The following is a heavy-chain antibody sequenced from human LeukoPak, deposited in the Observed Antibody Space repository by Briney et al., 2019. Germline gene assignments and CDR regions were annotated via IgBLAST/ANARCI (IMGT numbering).Heavy chain of an antibody. V-gene: IGHV1-69*13. CDR1: GGNFRNYG. CDR3: ATDPNPYSSTSGYFDF. Sequence: ASVKVSCKASGGNFRNYGFHWVRQAPGQGLEWMGGVLPIFGTANYAQKFQGRVTITADESSNTASLDLSSLTSEDTAVYYCATDPNPYSSTSGYFDFWGQGTLVTVSS. J-gene: IGHJ4*02. CDR2: VLPIFGTA. D-gene: IGHD6-13*01.